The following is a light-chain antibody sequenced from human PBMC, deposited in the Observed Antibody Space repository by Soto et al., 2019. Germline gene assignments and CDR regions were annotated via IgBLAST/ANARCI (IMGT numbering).Light chain of an antibody. CDR3: QQYNSWPT. CDR1: QSVSSN. CDR2: GAS. V-gene: IGKV3-15*01. J-gene: IGKJ1*01. Sequence: EIVMTQSPATLSVSPGERATLSCRASQSVSSNLAWYQQKPGQAPRLLIYGASTRATGIPARFSGSGSGIEFTLTISSLQSEDFTVYYCQQYNSWPTFGQGTKVEIK.